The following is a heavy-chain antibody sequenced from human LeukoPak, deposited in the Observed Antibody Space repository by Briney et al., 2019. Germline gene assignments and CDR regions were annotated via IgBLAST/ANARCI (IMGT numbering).Heavy chain of an antibody. CDR2: ISYDGTRP. V-gene: IGHV3-30*18. CDR1: GFTLSNYG. J-gene: IGHJ2*01. CDR3: AKGAVTTLKNWYLDL. D-gene: IGHD4-17*01. Sequence: GGSLRLSCAASGFTLSNYGIHWVRQAPGKGLEWVAVISYDGTRPYYTDSVKGHFTISRDNSKNTVYLQMSTLGDDATDVYYCAKGAVTTLKNWYLDLWGRGTLVTVSS.